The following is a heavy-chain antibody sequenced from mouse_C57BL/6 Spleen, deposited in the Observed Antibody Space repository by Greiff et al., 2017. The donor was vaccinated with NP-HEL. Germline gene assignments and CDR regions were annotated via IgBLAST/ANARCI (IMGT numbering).Heavy chain of an antibody. V-gene: IGHV1-22*01. D-gene: IGHD2-2*01. CDR3: ARPPYGYAWFAY. J-gene: IGHJ3*01. Sequence: EVQLQQSGPELVKPGASVKMSSKASGYTFTDYNMHWVKQSHGKSLEWIGYINPNNGGTSYNQKFKGKATLTVNKSSSTAYMELRSLTSEDSAVYYCARPPYGYAWFAYWGQGTLVTVSA. CDR2: INPNNGGT. CDR1: GYTFTDYN.